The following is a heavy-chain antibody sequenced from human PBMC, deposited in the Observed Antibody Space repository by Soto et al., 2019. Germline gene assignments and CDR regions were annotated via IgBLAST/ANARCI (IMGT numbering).Heavy chain of an antibody. J-gene: IGHJ6*02. CDR2: IYYSGST. CDR1: GGSISSGDYY. CDR3: AIDFDGDTTYYGMDV. Sequence: PSETLSLTCTVSGGSISSGDYYWSWIRQPPGKGLEWIGYIYYSGSTYYNPSLKSRVTISVDTSKNQFSLKLSSVTAADTAVYYCAIDFDGDTTYYGMDVRGQATTVTVAS. V-gene: IGHV4-30-4*01. D-gene: IGHD1-26*01.